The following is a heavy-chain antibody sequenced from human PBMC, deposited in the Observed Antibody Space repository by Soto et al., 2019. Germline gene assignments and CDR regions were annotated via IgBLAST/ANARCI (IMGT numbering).Heavy chain of an antibody. D-gene: IGHD4-4*01. CDR2: IFYSGTT. J-gene: IGHJ5*02. V-gene: IGHV4-31*03. Sequence: SETLSLTCTVSGGSISSGGYYWSWIRQYPGKGLEWIGNIFYSGTTSYNPSLKSRVAISIDTSKNQFSLKLSSVTAADTAVYYCARERQIYINSRGVWSGPWGQGTMVTVSS. CDR3: ARERQIYINSRGVWSGP. CDR1: GGSISSGGYY.